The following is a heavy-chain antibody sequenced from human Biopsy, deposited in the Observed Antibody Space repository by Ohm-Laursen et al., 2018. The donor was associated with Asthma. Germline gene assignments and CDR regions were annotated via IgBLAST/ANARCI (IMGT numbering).Heavy chain of an antibody. CDR1: GYNFISFA. CDR3: ARTYYDFLTGQVKDVFGV. Sequence: ASVKVSCKASGYNFISFAIHWVRQAPGQRLEWMDWVNTGNGDTKYSQKFQGRVTITRDTSAGTAYMELRSLRSEDTATYYCARTYYDFLTGQVKDVFGVWGQGTMVTVSS. CDR2: VNTGNGDT. D-gene: IGHD3-9*01. J-gene: IGHJ3*01. V-gene: IGHV1-3*04.